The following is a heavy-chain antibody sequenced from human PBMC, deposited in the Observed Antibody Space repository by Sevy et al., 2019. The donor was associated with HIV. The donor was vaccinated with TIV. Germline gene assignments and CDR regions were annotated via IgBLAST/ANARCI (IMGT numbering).Heavy chain of an antibody. CDR1: GASISRTFYF. V-gene: IGHV4-39*01. CDR2: FYYTGTT. Sequence: SETLSLTCSVSGASISRTFYFWGWIRQPPGKGLEWIANFYYTGTTYYNPSLKSRVTLSVDMSENQLSLKLSSVTAADTAVYYCARSMAYADSLLHFWFDPWGQGTLVTVSS. CDR3: ARSMAYADSLLHFWFDP. D-gene: IGHD4-17*01. J-gene: IGHJ5*02.